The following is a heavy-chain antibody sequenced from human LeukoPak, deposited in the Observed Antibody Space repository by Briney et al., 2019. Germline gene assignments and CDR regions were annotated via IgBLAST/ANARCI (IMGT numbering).Heavy chain of an antibody. Sequence: PSETLSLTCTGSGGTISSYHWSSIRQPPGKGLEWIGYSYYSGSTNYNPSLKSLVTISVDTSKNQFSLKLSSVTAADTAVYYCARAVYVWGSYRYSFDYWGQGTLVTVSS. J-gene: IGHJ4*02. CDR3: ARAVYVWGSYRYSFDY. V-gene: IGHV4-59*01. CDR2: SYYSGST. CDR1: GGTISSYH. D-gene: IGHD3-16*02.